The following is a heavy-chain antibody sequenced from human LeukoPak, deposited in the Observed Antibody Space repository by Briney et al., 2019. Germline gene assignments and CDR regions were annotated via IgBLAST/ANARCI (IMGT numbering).Heavy chain of an antibody. Sequence: ASVKVSCKASGYTFTSYYMHWVRQAPGQGLEWMGIINPSGGSTSYAQKFQGSDTMTRDTTTSTVYMELSSLRSEGTAVYYWASDLLSSSGSYRVSVYFDYWGQGTLVTVSS. CDR3: ASDLLSSSGSYRVSVYFDY. D-gene: IGHD1-26*01. V-gene: IGHV1-46*03. J-gene: IGHJ4*02. CDR2: INPSGGST. CDR1: GYTFTSYY.